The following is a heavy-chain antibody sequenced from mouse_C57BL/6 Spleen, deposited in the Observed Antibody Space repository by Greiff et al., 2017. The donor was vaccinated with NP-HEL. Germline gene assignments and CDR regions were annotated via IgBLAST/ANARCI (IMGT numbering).Heavy chain of an antibody. J-gene: IGHJ3*01. D-gene: IGHD4-1*01. V-gene: IGHV1-15*01. CDR2: IDPETGGT. CDR3: TRSLTGPFAD. CDR1: GYTFTDYE. Sequence: QVQLQQSGAELVRPGASVTLSCKASGYTFTDYEMHWVKQTPVHGLEWIGAIDPETGGTAYNQKFKGKAILTADKSSSTAYMELRSLTSEDSAVYYCTRSLTGPFADWGQGTLVTVSA.